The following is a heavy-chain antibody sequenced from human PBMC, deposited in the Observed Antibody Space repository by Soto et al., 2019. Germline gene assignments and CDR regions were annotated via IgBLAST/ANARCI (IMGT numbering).Heavy chain of an antibody. CDR3: ARPQTQRITMVRGRWWFDP. V-gene: IGHV4-39*01. Sequence: SETLSLTCTVSGGSISSSSYYWGWIRQPPGKGLEWIGSIYYSGSTYYNPSLKSRVTISVDTSKNQFSLKLSSVTAADTAVYYCARPQTQRITMVRGRWWFDPWGQGTLVTVSS. J-gene: IGHJ5*02. CDR1: GGSISSSSYY. D-gene: IGHD3-10*01. CDR2: IYYSGST.